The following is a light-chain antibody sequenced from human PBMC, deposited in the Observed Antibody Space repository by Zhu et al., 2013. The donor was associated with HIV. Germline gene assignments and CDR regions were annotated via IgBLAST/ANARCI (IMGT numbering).Light chain of an antibody. CDR1: SSNIGNNY. V-gene: IGLV1-47*01. Sequence: QSVLTQPPSVSAAPGQKVTISCSGSSSNIGNNYVSWYQQLPGTAPKLLMYRDHHRPSGVPDRFSGSKSGTSASLAISGLQSEDEADYYCAAWDDSPNGVVFGGGTKLTVL. J-gene: IGLJ2*01. CDR2: RDH. CDR3: AAWDDSPNGVV.